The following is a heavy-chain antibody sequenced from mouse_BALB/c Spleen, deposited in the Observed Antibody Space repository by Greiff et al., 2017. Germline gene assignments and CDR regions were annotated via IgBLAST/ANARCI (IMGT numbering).Heavy chain of an antibody. V-gene: IGHV3-8*02. CDR2: ISYSGST. CDR1: GDSITSGY. Sequence: EVQLQESGPSLVKPSQTLSLTCSVTGDSITSGYWNWIRKFPGNKLEYMGYISYSGSTYYNPSLKSRISITRDTSKNQYYLQLNSVTTEDTATYYCARGDYYGSSWYFDVWGAGTTVTVSS. J-gene: IGHJ1*01. CDR3: ARGDYYGSSWYFDV. D-gene: IGHD1-1*01.